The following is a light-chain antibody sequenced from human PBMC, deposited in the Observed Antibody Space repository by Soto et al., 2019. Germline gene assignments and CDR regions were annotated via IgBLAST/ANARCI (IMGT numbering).Light chain of an antibody. CDR1: SSDIGAYNY. CDR2: DVR. V-gene: IGLV2-14*03. J-gene: IGLJ2*01. Sequence: QSALTQPASVSGSPGQSITISCSGTSSDIGAYNYVSWYQQHPGQAPQLIIYDVRDRPSGVSNRFSGSKSDNTASLTISGLQAEDEADYYCGSYTTSSTRIFGGGTKVTVL. CDR3: GSYTTSSTRI.